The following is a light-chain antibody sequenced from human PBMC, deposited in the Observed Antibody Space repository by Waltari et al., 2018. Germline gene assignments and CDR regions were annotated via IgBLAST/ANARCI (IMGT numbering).Light chain of an antibody. CDR2: LGS. CDR3: MQSLQTPKT. J-gene: IGKJ2*01. Sequence: DIVMTQSPLSLPVTPGEPASISCRSSQSLLHSNGNNYFDWYLQKPGQSPQLLIYLGSNRASGVPDRFSGSGSGTDFTLKISRVEAEDVGVYYCMQSLQTPKTFGQGTKLEIK. CDR1: QSLLHSNGNNY. V-gene: IGKV2-28*01.